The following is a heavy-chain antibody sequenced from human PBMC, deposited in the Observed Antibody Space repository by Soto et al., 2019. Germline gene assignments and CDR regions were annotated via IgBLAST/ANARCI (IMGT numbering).Heavy chain of an antibody. Sequence: SGPTLVNPTQTLTLTCTFSGFSLSTSGVGVGWIRQPPGKALEWLALIYWDDDKRYSPSLKSRLTITKDTSKNQVVLTMTNMDPVDTATYYCAHRNVDIVATKMAFDYWGQGTLVTVSS. D-gene: IGHD5-12*01. CDR3: AHRNVDIVATKMAFDY. V-gene: IGHV2-5*02. CDR1: GFSLSTSGVG. J-gene: IGHJ4*02. CDR2: IYWDDDK.